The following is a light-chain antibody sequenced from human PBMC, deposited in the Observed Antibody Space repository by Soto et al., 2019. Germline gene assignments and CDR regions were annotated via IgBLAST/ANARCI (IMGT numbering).Light chain of an antibody. V-gene: IGKV1-33*01. CDR1: QDISDY. CDR2: AAS. Sequence: DIQMTQSPSSLSASVGDRVTITCQASQDISDYLNWYQQRPGKAPNLLIYAASNLETRVPSRFSGSGSGTFFTLTITSLQPEDFATYYCQQYDSLPLTFSGGTKVDIK. J-gene: IGKJ4*01. CDR3: QQYDSLPLT.